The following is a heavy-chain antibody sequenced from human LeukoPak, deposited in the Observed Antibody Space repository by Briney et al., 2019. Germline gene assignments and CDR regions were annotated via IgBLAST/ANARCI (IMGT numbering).Heavy chain of an antibody. D-gene: IGHD6-13*01. CDR1: GFTFDDYA. CDR2: ISWNSGSI. CDR3: AKESAAAPLDY. V-gene: IGHV3-9*01. J-gene: IGHJ4*02. Sequence: GGSLRLSCAASGFTFDDYAMHWVRQAPGKGLEWVSGISWNSGSIGYADSVKGRFTISRDNAKNSLYLQMNSLRAEDTALYYCAKESAAAPLDYGGQETLVTVSS.